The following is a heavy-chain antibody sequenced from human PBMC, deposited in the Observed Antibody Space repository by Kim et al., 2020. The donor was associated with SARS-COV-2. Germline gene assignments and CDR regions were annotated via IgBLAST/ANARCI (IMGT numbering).Heavy chain of an antibody. V-gene: IGHV1-18*04. Sequence: ASVKVSCKASGYTFTSYGISWVRQAPGQGLEWMGWICAYNGNTNYAQKPQGRVTMTTDTSTSTAYMELRSLRSDDTAVYYCERDGGYCTNGVCYGIYGMDVWGQGPTVTVSS. CDR2: ICAYNGNT. CDR1: GYTFTSYG. D-gene: IGHD2-8*01. J-gene: IGHJ6*02. CDR3: ERDGGYCTNGVCYGIYGMDV.